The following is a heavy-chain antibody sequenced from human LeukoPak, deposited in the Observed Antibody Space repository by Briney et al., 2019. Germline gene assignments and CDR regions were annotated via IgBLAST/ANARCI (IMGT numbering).Heavy chain of an antibody. Sequence: ASVKVSCKTSGYTFTGYYIHWVRQAPGQGLEWMGWINTNSGGTNYAQKFQGRVTMTRDTSISTAYMDLSSLTSDDTAVYYCARNLVGPTDVDYWGQGTPVTVSA. CDR2: INTNSGGT. D-gene: IGHD1-26*01. CDR1: GYTFTGYY. V-gene: IGHV1-2*02. J-gene: IGHJ4*02. CDR3: ARNLVGPTDVDY.